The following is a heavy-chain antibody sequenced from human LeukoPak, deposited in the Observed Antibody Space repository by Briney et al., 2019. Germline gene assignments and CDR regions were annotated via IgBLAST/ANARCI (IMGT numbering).Heavy chain of an antibody. CDR1: GITFSSSW. CDR3: ARVRSYAPSDY. J-gene: IGHJ4*02. CDR2: INADGSST. V-gene: IGHV3-74*01. D-gene: IGHD1-26*01. Sequence: GGSLRLSCAASGITFSSSWMQWVRQAPGKGLVWVSGINADGSSTTYADSVKGRFTISRDNAKNTLYLQMNSLRVEDTAVYYCARVRSYAPSDYWGQGTLVTVSS.